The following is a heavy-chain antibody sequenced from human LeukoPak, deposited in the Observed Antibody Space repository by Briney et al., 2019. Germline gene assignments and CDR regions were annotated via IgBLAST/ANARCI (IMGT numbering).Heavy chain of an antibody. CDR3: ARDPRRSAFDI. CDR2: ISSSSSYI. Sequence: GGSLRLSCAASGFTFSSYSMIWVRQAPGKGLEWVSSISSSSSYIYYADSVKGRFTISRDNAKNSLYLQMNSLRAEDTAVYYCARDPRRSAFDIWGQGTMVTVSS. J-gene: IGHJ3*02. V-gene: IGHV3-21*01. CDR1: GFTFSSYS.